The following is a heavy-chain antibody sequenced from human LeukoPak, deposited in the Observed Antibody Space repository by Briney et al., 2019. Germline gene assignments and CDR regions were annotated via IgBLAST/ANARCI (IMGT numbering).Heavy chain of an antibody. CDR2: MNPNSGNT. CDR1: GYTFTSYD. Sequence: ASVKVSCKASGYTFTSYDINWVRQATGRGLEWMGWMNPNSGNTGYAQKFQGRVTITRNTSISTAYMELSSLRSEDTAVYYCARGETGTTGDYYYYYYMDVWGKGTTVTVSS. V-gene: IGHV1-8*03. D-gene: IGHD1-1*01. J-gene: IGHJ6*03. CDR3: ARGETGTTGDYYYYYYMDV.